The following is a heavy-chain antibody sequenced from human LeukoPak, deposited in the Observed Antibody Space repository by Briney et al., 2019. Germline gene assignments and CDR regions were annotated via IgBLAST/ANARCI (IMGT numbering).Heavy chain of an antibody. CDR2: INPSSGGT. CDR1: GYTFTGYY. V-gene: IGHV1-2*02. CDR3: ARDLLGANFDY. Sequence: GASVKVSCKASGYTFTGYYMHWVRQAPGQGLEWMGWINPSSGGTNYAQKFQGRVTMTRDTSISTAYMELSRLRSDDTAVYYCARDLLGANFDYWGQGTLVTVSS. D-gene: IGHD2-15*01. J-gene: IGHJ4*02.